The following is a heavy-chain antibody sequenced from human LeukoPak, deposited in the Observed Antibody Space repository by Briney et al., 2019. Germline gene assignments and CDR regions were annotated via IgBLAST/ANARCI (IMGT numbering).Heavy chain of an antibody. CDR1: GGSISSGGYY. V-gene: IGHV4-61*08. D-gene: IGHD2-21*02. J-gene: IGHJ4*02. Sequence: SETLSLTCTVSGGSISSGGYYWSWIRQHPGKGLEWIGYIYYSGSTYYNPSLKSRVTISRDTSKNKFSLRLSSVTAADTAVYYCARVRRYCGNDCYNFDYWGQGTLVTVSS. CDR2: IYYSGST. CDR3: ARVRRYCGNDCYNFDY.